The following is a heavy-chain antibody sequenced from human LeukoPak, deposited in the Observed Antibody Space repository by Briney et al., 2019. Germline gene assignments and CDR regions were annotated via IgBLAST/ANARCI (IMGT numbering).Heavy chain of an antibody. J-gene: IGHJ6*02. CDR1: GFTFSDYY. D-gene: IGHD3-22*01. CDR3: ARVDSSGWEVYYYYYGMDV. V-gene: IGHV3-11*01. CDR2: TSSSGSTI. Sequence: GGFLRLSCAASGFTFSDYYMSWIRQAPGKGLEWVSYTSSSGSTIYYADSVKGRFTISRDNAKNSLYLQMNSLRAEDTAVYYCARVDSSGWEVYYYYYGMDVWGQGTTVTVSS.